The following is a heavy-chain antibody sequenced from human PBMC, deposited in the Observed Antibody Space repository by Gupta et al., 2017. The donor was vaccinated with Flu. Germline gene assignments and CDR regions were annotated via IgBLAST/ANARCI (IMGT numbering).Heavy chain of an antibody. CDR2: INPNTGGV. J-gene: IGHJ3*02. D-gene: IGHD6-6*01. CDR3: ASPVVTRESFDI. Sequence: GLEWMGRINPNTGGVDYAQEFQGRVSMTRDASIDTAYLELGSLTSDDTAVYYCASPVVTRESFDIWGQGTVLIVSS. V-gene: IGHV1-2*06.